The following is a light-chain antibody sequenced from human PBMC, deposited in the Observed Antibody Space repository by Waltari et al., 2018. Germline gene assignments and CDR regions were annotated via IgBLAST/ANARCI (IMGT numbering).Light chain of an antibody. CDR2: DES. CDR1: QTVTSSY. J-gene: IGKJ4*01. Sequence: EIVLTQSPGTLSLSPGARATLSCRASQTVTSSYLAWYQQKSGQAPRRLIYDESTRATGIPDRFSGSGSGTDFTLTITRLEPEDSAVYYCQQYARAPLTFGGGTKVEIK. V-gene: IGKV3-20*01. CDR3: QQYARAPLT.